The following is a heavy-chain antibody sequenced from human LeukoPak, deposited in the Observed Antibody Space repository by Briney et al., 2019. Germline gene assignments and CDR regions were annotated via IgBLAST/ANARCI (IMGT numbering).Heavy chain of an antibody. V-gene: IGHV3-23*01. J-gene: IGHJ4*02. D-gene: IGHD6-13*01. Sequence: GGSLRLSCAASGLMFSSYAMSWVRQVPGKGLEWVSSISGSGGSTYYGDSVKGRFTISRDNYKNTLYLQMNRLRVDDTAVYYCAKLARLGVYSSSWFKVDPNSYFDFWGQGTLVTVSS. CDR1: GLMFSSYA. CDR2: ISGSGGST. CDR3: AKLARLGVYSSSWFKVDPNSYFDF.